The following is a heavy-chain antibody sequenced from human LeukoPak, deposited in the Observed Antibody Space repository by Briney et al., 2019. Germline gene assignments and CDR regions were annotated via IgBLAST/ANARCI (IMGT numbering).Heavy chain of an antibody. CDR3: ARGRDFDWLSAFDY. CDR1: GGTFISYA. J-gene: IGHJ4*02. V-gene: IGHV1-69*01. CDR2: IIPIFGTA. Sequence: GSSVKVSCKASGGTFISYAISWVRQAPGQGLEWMGGIIPIFGTANYAQRFQGRVTITADESTSTAYMGLSSLRSEDTAVYYCARGRDFDWLSAFDYWGQGTLVTVSS. D-gene: IGHD3-9*01.